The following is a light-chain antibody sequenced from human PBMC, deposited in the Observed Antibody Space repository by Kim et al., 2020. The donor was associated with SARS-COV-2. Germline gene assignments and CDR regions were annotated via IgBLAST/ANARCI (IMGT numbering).Light chain of an antibody. Sequence: GQSLTLSSAGTDSDVGAYDFVSWYQQHPSKAHKLIISDVSNRPSGVSDRFSGSKSGNTASLTISGLQAEDEGHYYCTSYTRSSTVVFGGGTQLTVL. J-gene: IGLJ3*02. V-gene: IGLV2-14*03. CDR1: DSDVGAYDF. CDR3: TSYTRSSTVV. CDR2: DVS.